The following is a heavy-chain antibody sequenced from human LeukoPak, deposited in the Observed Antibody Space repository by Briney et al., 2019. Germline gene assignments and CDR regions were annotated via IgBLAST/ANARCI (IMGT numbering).Heavy chain of an antibody. J-gene: IGHJ4*02. D-gene: IGHD1-26*01. V-gene: IGHV3-49*04. Sequence: GRSLRLSCTASGFTFGDYAMSWVRQAPGKGLEWVGFIRSKAYGGTTEYAASAKGRFTISRDDSKSIAYLQMNSLKTEDTAVYYCTREPKVGATNPYYFDYWGQGTLVTVSS. CDR3: TREPKVGATNPYYFDY. CDR1: GFTFGDYA. CDR2: IRSKAYGGTT.